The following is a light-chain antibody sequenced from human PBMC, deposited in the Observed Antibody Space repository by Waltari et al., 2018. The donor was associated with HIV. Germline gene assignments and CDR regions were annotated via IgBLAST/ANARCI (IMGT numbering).Light chain of an antibody. CDR3: CSYAGSSKL. Sequence: QSALTQPASVSGSPGQSITISCTGTSSDIGIYNLVSWYQQHPGKAPKLMIYEVTKRPSGVSNRFSVSKSGNTASLTISGLQADDEADYYCCSYAGSSKLFGGGTKLTVL. CDR2: EVT. J-gene: IGLJ2*01. V-gene: IGLV2-23*02. CDR1: SSDIGIYNL.